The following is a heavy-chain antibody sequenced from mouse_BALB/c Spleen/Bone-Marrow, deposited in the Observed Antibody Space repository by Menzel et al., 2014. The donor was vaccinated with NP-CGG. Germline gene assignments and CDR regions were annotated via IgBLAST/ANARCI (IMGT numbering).Heavy chain of an antibody. D-gene: IGHD2-3*01. CDR3: AIYFYFDY. J-gene: IGHJ2*01. Sequence: EVQLQQSGAELVKPGASVRLSCTASGFNIKDTYMHWVKQGPDQGLEWIGRIDPANGNAKRDPKFQGKAAITADTSSNTTYLQLSSLTSEDTAVYYCAIYFYFDYWGQGTTLTVSS. CDR2: IDPANGNA. CDR1: GFNIKDTY. V-gene: IGHV14-3*02.